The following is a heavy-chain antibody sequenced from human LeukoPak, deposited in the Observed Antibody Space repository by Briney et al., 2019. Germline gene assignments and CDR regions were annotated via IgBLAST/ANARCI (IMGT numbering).Heavy chain of an antibody. CDR1: GGSITRTNYY. D-gene: IGHD1-26*01. CDR2: IYYSGTT. J-gene: IGHJ4*02. Sequence: SETLSLTCTVSGGSITRTNYYWGWIRQYPGKGLEWIGSIYYSGTTYHNPSLKTRVTISVDTSKNQLSLKLNSVTAADTAVYYCARYAVEYSGTYFDSWGQGSLVTVSS. V-gene: IGHV4-39*01. CDR3: ARYAVEYSGTYFDS.